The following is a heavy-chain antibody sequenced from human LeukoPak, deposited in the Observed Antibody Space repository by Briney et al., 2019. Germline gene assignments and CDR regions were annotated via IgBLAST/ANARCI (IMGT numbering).Heavy chain of an antibody. CDR1: GDSISSSSYY. CDR2: IYYSGST. V-gene: IGHV4-39*07. CDR3: ARSAYYYYYMDV. D-gene: IGHD6-13*01. J-gene: IGHJ6*03. Sequence: SETLSLTCTVSGDSISSSSYYWGWIRQPPGKGLEWIGTIYYSGSTYYNPSLKSRVTISVDTSKNQFSLKLSSVTAADTAVYYCARSAYYYYYMDVWGKGTTVTISS.